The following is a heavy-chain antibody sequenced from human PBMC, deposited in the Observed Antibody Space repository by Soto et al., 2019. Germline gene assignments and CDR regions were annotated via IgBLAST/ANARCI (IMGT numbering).Heavy chain of an antibody. V-gene: IGHV1-69*13. CDR3: ARGRHGGNPIFDY. Sequence: SVKVSCKASGGTFSSYAISWVRQAPGQGLEWMGGIIPIFGTANYAQKFQGRVTITADESTSTVHMELGSLTSEDTAVYYCARGRHGGNPIFDYWGQGTLVTVSS. CDR2: IIPIFGTA. D-gene: IGHD2-15*01. J-gene: IGHJ4*02. CDR1: GGTFSSYA.